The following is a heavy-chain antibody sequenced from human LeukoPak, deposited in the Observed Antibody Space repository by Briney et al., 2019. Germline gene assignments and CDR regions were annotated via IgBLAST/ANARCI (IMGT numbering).Heavy chain of an antibody. D-gene: IGHD1-26*01. V-gene: IGHV1-69*01. Sequence: SVKVSCKASGGTFSSYAISWVRQAPGQGLEWMGGIIPIFGTANYAQKFQGRVTITADESTSTAYMELSSLRSEDTAVYYCAKDMSGFGQPTTNWGKGTLVTVSS. CDR3: AKDMSGFGQPTTN. CDR2: IIPIFGTA. CDR1: GGTFSSYA. J-gene: IGHJ4*02.